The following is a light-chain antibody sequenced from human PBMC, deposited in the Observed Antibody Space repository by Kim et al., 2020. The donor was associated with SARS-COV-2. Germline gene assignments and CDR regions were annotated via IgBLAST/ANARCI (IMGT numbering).Light chain of an antibody. CDR1: KRVTTW. Sequence: SSAVGDISAITSRASKRVTTWLAWFHQKPGKAAEVLMYRASVLKSGGVSRFSGSGSGREYTPTISGLQPADSATYYCQQYHTYHGNFGQGTKLEI. J-gene: IGKJ2*02. CDR2: RAS. CDR3: QQYHTYHGN. V-gene: IGKV1-5*03.